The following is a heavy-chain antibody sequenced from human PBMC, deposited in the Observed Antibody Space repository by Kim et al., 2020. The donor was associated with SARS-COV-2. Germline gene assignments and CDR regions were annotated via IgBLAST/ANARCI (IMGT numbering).Heavy chain of an antibody. CDR2: IYSGGST. D-gene: IGHD1-1*01. Sequence: SQTLSLTCAVSGNSVNRGGTYWGWIRQHPRKGLEWIGFIYSGGSTYYKPSLKSRIVISLDTSKNQFSLTLNSVTVADAAVYYCARAPQQLAGAFYFDYWGPGTLVSVSS. J-gene: IGHJ4*02. CDR3: ARAPQQLAGAFYFDY. CDR1: GNSVNRGGTY. V-gene: IGHV4-31*11.